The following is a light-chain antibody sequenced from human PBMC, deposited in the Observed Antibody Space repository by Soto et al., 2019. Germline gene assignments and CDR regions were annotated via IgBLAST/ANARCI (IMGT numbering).Light chain of an antibody. J-gene: IGKJ3*01. CDR1: QSVSSSN. CDR3: QQYGSSPPLFT. CDR2: GAS. V-gene: IGKV3-20*01. Sequence: EIVLTQSPGTLCLSPGERATLSCRASQSVSSSNLAWYQQKPGQAPRLLIYGASSRATGIPDRFSGSGSGKDFTLTISRLEPEDFAVYYCQQYGSSPPLFTFGPGNKVDIK.